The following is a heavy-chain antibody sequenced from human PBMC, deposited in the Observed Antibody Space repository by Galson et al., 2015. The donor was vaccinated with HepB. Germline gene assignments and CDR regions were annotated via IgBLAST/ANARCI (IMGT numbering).Heavy chain of an antibody. CDR3: ARADNFGVVVPRGWFDP. V-gene: IGHV4-31*03. J-gene: IGHJ5*02. CDR1: GGSISSGGYY. Sequence: TLSLTCTVSGGSISSGGYYWSWIRQHPGKGLEWIGYIYYSGSTYYNPSLKSRVTISVDTSKNQFSLKLSSVTAADTAVYYCARADNFGVVVPRGWFDPWGQGTLVTVSS. CDR2: IYYSGST. D-gene: IGHD3-3*01.